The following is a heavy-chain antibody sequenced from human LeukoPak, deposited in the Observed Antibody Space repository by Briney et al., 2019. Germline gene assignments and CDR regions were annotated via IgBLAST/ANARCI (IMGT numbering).Heavy chain of an antibody. V-gene: IGHV4-59*08. D-gene: IGHD3-10*01. CDR1: GGSISGYF. Sequence: PSETLSLTCTVSGGSISGYFWSWIRQPPAKRLEWIGYVHYSGSTNYNPSLNSRVTISVDTSKNQFSLRLRSVTAEDTAVYYCARYGITIVRGGKYYFDSWGQGTLVTVSS. CDR2: VHYSGST. J-gene: IGHJ4*02. CDR3: ARYGITIVRGGKYYFDS.